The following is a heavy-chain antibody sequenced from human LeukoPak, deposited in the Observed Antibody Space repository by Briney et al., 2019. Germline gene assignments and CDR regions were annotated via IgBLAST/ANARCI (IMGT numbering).Heavy chain of an antibody. V-gene: IGHV4-34*01. CDR1: GGSFSGYY. Sequence: SETLSLTCAVYGGSFSGYYWSWISQPPGKGLEWIGEINHSGSTNYNPSLKSRVTISVDTSKNQFSLKLSSVTAADTAVYYCARGPGMIVVLNYYYYYGMDVWGQGTTVNVSS. D-gene: IGHD3-22*01. CDR3: ARGPGMIVVLNYYYYYGMDV. J-gene: IGHJ6*02. CDR2: INHSGST.